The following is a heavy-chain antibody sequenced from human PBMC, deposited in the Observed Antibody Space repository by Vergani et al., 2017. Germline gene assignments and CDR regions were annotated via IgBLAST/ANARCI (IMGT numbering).Heavy chain of an antibody. D-gene: IGHD3-16*02. J-gene: IGHJ5*02. CDR1: GGSINIGSYY. CDR2: IYTSGST. CDR3: AQTKRLSEGYWFDP. V-gene: IGHV4-61*02. Sequence: QVQLQESGPGLVKPSQTLSLTCTVSGGSINIGSYYWSWIRQPAGKGLEWIGRIYTSGSTNYKPSLKSRVTISVDTSKNQFSLKLSSVTAADTAVYYCAQTKRLSEGYWFDPWGQGTLVTVSS.